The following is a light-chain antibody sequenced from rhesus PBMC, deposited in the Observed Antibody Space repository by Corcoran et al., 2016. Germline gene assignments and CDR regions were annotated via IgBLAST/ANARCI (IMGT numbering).Light chain of an antibody. CDR2: KAS. J-gene: IGKJ2*01. V-gene: IGKV1-22*01. CDR3: PQYTSSPYS. Sequence: DIQMTQSPSSLSASVGDTVTITRRASQSMSSCVAWYQQKPGKAPKVLNYKASSLQTGVPSSFNGSGSGTDFTLTISILQSEDFATYYCPQYTSSPYSFGQGTKVEVK. CDR1: QSMSSC.